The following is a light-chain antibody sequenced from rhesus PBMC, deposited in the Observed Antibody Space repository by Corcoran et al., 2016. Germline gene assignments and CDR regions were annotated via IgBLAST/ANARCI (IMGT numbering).Light chain of an antibody. J-gene: IGKJ1*01. CDR2: EAS. V-gene: IGKV1-25*01. CDR3: QHYYSTPRT. CDR1: QGITND. Sequence: SAPVGDRVTITCRASQGITNDLAWYQQKPGETPKLRIYEASSLQSGIPSRVSGSGSGTDFTLTISSLQPEDFATYFCQHYYSTPRTFGQGTKVEIK.